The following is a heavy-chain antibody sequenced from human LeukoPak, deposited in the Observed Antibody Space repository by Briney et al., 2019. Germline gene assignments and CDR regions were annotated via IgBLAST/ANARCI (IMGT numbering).Heavy chain of an antibody. CDR2: IYTSGST. D-gene: IGHD1-26*01. J-gene: IGHJ4*02. CDR3: ARDRGSQPFIDY. V-gene: IGHV4-61*02. CDR1: GNSISSGDYY. Sequence: SQTLSLTCTVSGNSISSGDYYWSWIRQPAGKGLEWIGRIYTSGSTNYNPSLKSRVTISGDTSKNQFSLKLSSVTAADTAVYYCARDRGSQPFIDYWGQGTLVTVSS.